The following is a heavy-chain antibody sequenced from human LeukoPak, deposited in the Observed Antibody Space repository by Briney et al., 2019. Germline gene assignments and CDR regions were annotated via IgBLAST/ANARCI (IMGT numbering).Heavy chain of an antibody. V-gene: IGHV3-23*01. Sequence: PGGSLRLSCTASGFTFSSYAMNWVRQAPGKGLEWVSGIGAGGTFTYYADSVKGRLTISRDSSKNTLYLQMNSLRAEDTALYYCAKDRSFGGNSDYFDYWGQGTPVTVSS. CDR2: IGAGGTFT. CDR3: AKDRSFGGNSDYFDY. D-gene: IGHD4-23*01. J-gene: IGHJ4*02. CDR1: GFTFSSYA.